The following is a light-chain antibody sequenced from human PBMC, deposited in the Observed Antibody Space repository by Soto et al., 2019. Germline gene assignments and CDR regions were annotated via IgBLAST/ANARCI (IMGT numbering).Light chain of an antibody. J-gene: IGLJ3*02. CDR3: SSYAGSNLGV. CDR1: SSDVGGYNY. CDR2: EVS. V-gene: IGLV2-8*01. Sequence: QSALTQPPSASGSPGQSVTISCTGTSSDVGGYNYVSGYQQHPGKAPKLMIYEVSKRPSGVPDRFSGSKSGNTASLTVSGLQAEDEADYYCSSYAGSNLGVFGGGTKLTVL.